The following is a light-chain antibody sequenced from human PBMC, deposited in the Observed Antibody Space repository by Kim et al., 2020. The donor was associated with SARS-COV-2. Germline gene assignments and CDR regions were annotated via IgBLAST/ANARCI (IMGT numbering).Light chain of an antibody. J-gene: IGKJ1*01. CDR3: QQYYGLST. Sequence: SASIGERVTITCRASHNINIGLAWYQQKPGKAPNLLIYEASTLESGVPSRFSGSGSGTEFTLTINSLQPDDFATYYCQQYYGLSTFGQGTKVDIK. CDR1: HNINIG. CDR2: EAS. V-gene: IGKV1-5*01.